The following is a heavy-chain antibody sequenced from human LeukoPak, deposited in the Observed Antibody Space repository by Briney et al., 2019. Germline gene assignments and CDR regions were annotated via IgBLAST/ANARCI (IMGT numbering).Heavy chain of an antibody. CDR2: ISSSGSTI. CDR1: GFTFSTYE. D-gene: IGHD2-15*01. CDR3: ARGLGYCSGGSCSPYYYYYGMDV. V-gene: IGHV3-48*03. Sequence: GGSLRLSCVGSGFTFSTYEMTWVRQAPGKGLEWVSYISSSGSTIYYADSVKDRFTIARDNAKNSLYLQMNSLRAEDTAVYYCARGLGYCSGGSCSPYYYYYGMDVWGQGTTVTVSS. J-gene: IGHJ6*02.